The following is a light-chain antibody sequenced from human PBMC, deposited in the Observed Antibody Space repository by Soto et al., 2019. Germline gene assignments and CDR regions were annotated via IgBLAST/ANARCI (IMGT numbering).Light chain of an antibody. CDR2: DAS. CDR1: QSVSSY. V-gene: IGKV3-11*01. Sequence: EIVLTQSPATLSLSPGERATLSCRASQSVSSYLAWYQQKPGQAPRLLIYDASNRATGIPARFSGSGSATDFTLTISSLEPEDFAVYFCQLYGSSPPRYTFGQGTKLEIK. CDR3: QLYGSSPPRYT. J-gene: IGKJ2*01.